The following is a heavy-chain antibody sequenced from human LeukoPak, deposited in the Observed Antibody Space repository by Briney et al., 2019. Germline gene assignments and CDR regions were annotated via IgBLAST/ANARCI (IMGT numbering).Heavy chain of an antibody. V-gene: IGHV3-13*01. CDR3: ARQHYYYYYMDV. Sequence: GGSLRLSCAASGFTFSSYDMHWVRQATGKGLEWVSAIGTAGDTYYPGSVKGRFTISRDNSKNTLYLQMNSLRAEDTAVYYCARQHYYYYYMDVWGKGTTVTVSS. CDR2: IGTAGDT. CDR1: GFTFSSYD. J-gene: IGHJ6*03. D-gene: IGHD6-25*01.